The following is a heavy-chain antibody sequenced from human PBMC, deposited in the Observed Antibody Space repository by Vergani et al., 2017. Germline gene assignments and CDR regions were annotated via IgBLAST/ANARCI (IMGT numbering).Heavy chain of an antibody. CDR1: GFTFSDYY. V-gene: IGHV3-11*01. J-gene: IGHJ6*03. CDR3: ARGGEYCSGGSCYSYYYYMDV. CDR2: ISRSGSTI. Sequence: QVQLVESGGGLVKPGGSLRLSCAASGFTFSDYYMSWIRQAPGKGLEWVSYISRSGSTIYYADSVKGRFTISRDNAKNSLYLQMNSLRAEDTAVYYCARGGEYCSGGSCYSYYYYMDVWGKGTTVTVSS. D-gene: IGHD2-15*01.